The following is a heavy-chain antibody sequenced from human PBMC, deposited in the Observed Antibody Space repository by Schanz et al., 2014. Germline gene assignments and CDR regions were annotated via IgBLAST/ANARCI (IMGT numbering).Heavy chain of an antibody. CDR1: GFTLSSYG. CDR3: AKKVVARNGGYYDN. D-gene: IGHD2-15*01. J-gene: IGHJ4*02. V-gene: IGHV3-NL1*01. CDR2: MNESHSTI. Sequence: QVRLVESGGGVVQPGRSLRLSCAASGFTLSSYGMHWVRQAPGKGLEWVSAMNESHSTIYYADSVRGRFTISRDNAENTLFLQMNSLMTDDTAVEYCAKKVVARNGGYYDNWGQGTLVIVSS.